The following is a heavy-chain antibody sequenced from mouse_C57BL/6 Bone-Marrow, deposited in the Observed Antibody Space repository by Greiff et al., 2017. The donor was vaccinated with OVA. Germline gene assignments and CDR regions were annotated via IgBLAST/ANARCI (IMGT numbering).Heavy chain of an antibody. CDR2: INPGSGGT. V-gene: IGHV1-54*01. J-gene: IGHJ2*01. Sequence: VQLQQSGAELVRPGTSVKVSCKASGYAFTNYLIEWVKQRPGQGLEWIGVINPGSGGTNYNEKFKGKATLTADKSSSTAYMQLSSLTSEDSAVYFCALITTVVGYYFDDWGQGTTLTVSS. CDR3: ALITTVVGYYFDD. D-gene: IGHD1-1*01. CDR1: GYAFTNYL.